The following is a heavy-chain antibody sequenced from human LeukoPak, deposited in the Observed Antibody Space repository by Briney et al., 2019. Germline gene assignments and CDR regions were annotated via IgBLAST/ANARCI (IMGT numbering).Heavy chain of an antibody. Sequence: PGGSLRLSCAASRFTFSSNSMNWVRQAPGKGLEWVSSINSGGRYIYYADSVKGRFTISRDNAKNTLYLQMNSLRAEDTAVYYCAAGGYYGSESFDYWGQGTLVTVSS. J-gene: IGHJ4*02. CDR1: RFTFSSNS. CDR2: INSGGRYI. V-gene: IGHV3-21*01. D-gene: IGHD3-10*01. CDR3: AAGGYYGSESFDY.